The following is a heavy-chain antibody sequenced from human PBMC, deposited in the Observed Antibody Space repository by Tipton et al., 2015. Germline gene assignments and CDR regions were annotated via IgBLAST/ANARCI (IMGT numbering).Heavy chain of an antibody. D-gene: IGHD4-17*01. V-gene: IGHV4-39*07. Sequence: LRLSCTVSGGSISSSSYYWGWIRQPPGMGLEWIGSIYYSGNTYYNPSLRSRVTISVDTSKNQFSLKVRSVTAADTAVYYCARAKGIYYGDSNYGTDAWGQGTTVTVSS. CDR3: ARAKGIYYGDSNYGTDA. CDR2: IYYSGNT. CDR1: GGSISSSSYY. J-gene: IGHJ6*02.